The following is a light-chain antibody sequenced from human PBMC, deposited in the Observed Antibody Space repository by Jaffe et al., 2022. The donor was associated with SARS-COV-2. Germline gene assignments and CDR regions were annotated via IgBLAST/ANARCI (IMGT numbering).Light chain of an antibody. Sequence: QSALTQSASVSGSPGQSITISCTGTGSDVGGNNFVSWYQQHPGKAPRLMIYDVSSRPSGVSNRFSGSKSGNTASLTISGLQAEDEADYYCSSYASSTSVVFGGGTKLTVL. CDR1: GSDVGGNNF. CDR3: SSYASSTSVV. CDR2: DVS. V-gene: IGLV2-14*01. J-gene: IGLJ2*01.